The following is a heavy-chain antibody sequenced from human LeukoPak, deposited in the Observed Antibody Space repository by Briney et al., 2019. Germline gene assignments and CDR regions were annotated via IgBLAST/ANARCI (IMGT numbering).Heavy chain of an antibody. J-gene: IGHJ4*02. Sequence: GGSLRLSCAASGFTFSSCVMSWVRQAPGKGLEWVSDISGSGGATYYADSVRGRFTISRDNSKTTLYLQMNSLRAEDTAVYYCAKHVAAAAFDSWGQGTLVTVSS. V-gene: IGHV3-23*01. D-gene: IGHD6-13*01. CDR2: ISGSGGAT. CDR3: AKHVAAAAFDS. CDR1: GFTFSSCV.